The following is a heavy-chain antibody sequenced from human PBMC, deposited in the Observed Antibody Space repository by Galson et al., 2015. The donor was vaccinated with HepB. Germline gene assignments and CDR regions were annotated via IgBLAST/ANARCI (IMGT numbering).Heavy chain of an antibody. CDR2: FSSSGGST. D-gene: IGHD3-10*01. Sequence: SLRLSCAASGFAFTNYAMSWVRQAPGKGLEWVSAFSSSGGSTYYADAVKGRFTISRDTSKNMLFLQMNSLGEEDTAVYYWAKGGSRRYFHYWYLELWGRGPLVTVSS. J-gene: IGHJ2*01. CDR3: AKGGSRRYFHYWYLEL. CDR1: GFAFTNYA. V-gene: IGHV3-23*01.